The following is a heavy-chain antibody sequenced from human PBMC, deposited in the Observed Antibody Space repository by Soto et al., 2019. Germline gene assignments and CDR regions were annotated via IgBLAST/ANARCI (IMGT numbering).Heavy chain of an antibody. D-gene: IGHD3-16*01. CDR2: IYYSGST. J-gene: IGHJ6*03. CDR1: GGSISSSSYY. V-gene: IGHV4-39*01. CDR3: ARHIRDDYDYFWGSSGYYYYMDV. Sequence: QLQLQESGPGLVKPSETLSLTCTVSGGSISSSSYYWGWIRQPPGKGLEWIGSIYYSGSTYYNPSLYSRVTISVATSKNQFSLKLSSVTAADTAVYYCARHIRDDYDYFWGSSGYYYYMDVWGKGTTVTVSS.